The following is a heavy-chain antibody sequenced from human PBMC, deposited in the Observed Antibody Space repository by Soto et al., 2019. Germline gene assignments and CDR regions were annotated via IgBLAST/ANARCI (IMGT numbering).Heavy chain of an antibody. CDR1: GYTLTELS. V-gene: IGHV1-24*01. CDR3: ARGIFLYYYMDV. CDR2: FDAEDGAA. J-gene: IGHJ6*03. Sequence: ASVKVSCKVSGYTLTELSMHWVRQAPGKGLEWMGVFDAEDGAASYAQNFQGRVTMTRDTSTDTVYMEVTSLRSEDTAVYYCARGIFLYYYMDVWGKGTTVTVSS. D-gene: IGHD2-15*01.